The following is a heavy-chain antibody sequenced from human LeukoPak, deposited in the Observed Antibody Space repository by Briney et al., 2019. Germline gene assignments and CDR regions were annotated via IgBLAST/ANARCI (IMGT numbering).Heavy chain of an antibody. CDR1: GYTFTGYY. V-gene: IGHV1-2*02. CDR2: INPNSGGT. Sequence: ASVKVSCKASGYTFTGYYMHWVRQAPGQGLEWMGWINPNSGGTNYAQKFQGRVTMTRDTSISTAYMELSRLRSDDTAVYYCARVDFYGWASYHYYIYVWGKGTTVTVSS. D-gene: IGHD3-10*01. CDR3: ARVDFYGWASYHYYIYV. J-gene: IGHJ6*03.